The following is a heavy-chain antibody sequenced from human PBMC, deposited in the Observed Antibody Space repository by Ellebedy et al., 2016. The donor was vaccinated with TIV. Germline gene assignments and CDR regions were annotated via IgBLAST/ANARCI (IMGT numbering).Heavy chain of an antibody. CDR3: AREPPGRGLDY. J-gene: IGHJ4*02. V-gene: IGHV3-33*01. CDR2: IWYDGSEK. CDR1: GFTFSTYG. D-gene: IGHD2-15*01. Sequence: GESLKISXAASGFTFSTYGMHWVRQAPGKGLEWVAVIWYDGSEKYYADSVKGRFTISRDNSKNTLYLQMNSLRAEDTAVYYCAREPPGRGLDYWGQGTLVTVSS.